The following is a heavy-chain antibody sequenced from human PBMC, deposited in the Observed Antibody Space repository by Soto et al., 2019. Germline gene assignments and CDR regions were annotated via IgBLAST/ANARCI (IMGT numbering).Heavy chain of an antibody. V-gene: IGHV3-30-3*01. CDR1: GFIFSGYA. Sequence: QVQLVESGGGVVQPGRSLRLSCAASGFIFSGYAMHWVRQAPGKGLEWVAVISYDGNTKYYADSVKGRFTVSRDNSKNTLDVQMNNLSAEDTAMYYCAKETSAYEIDYWGQGTLVNVSS. J-gene: IGHJ4*02. D-gene: IGHD5-12*01. CDR2: ISYDGNTK. CDR3: AKETSAYEIDY.